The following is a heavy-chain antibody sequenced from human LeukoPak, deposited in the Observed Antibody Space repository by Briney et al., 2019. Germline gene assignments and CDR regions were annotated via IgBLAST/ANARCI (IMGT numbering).Heavy chain of an antibody. CDR3: ARGYSSSWYLNWFDP. CDR2: IYHSGST. Sequence: SETLSLTCTVSGYSISSGYYWGWIRQPPGKGLEWIGSIYHSGSTYYNPSLKSRVTISVGTPKNQFSLKLTSVTAADTAVYYCARGYSSSWYLNWFDPWGQGTLVTVSS. V-gene: IGHV4-38-2*02. CDR1: GYSISSGYY. D-gene: IGHD6-13*01. J-gene: IGHJ5*02.